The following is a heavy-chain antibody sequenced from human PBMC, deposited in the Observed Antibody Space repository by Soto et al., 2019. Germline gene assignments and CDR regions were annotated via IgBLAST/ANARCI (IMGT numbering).Heavy chain of an antibody. CDR2: INHSGST. V-gene: IGHV4-34*01. CDR1: GGSFSGYY. D-gene: IGHD3-16*02. J-gene: IGHJ4*02. CDR3: ARGKLSDYVWGSYRYHFDY. Sequence: PSETLSLTCAVYGGSFSGYYWSWIRQPPGKGLEWIGEINHSGSTNYNPSLKSRATISVDTSKNQFSLKLSSVTAADTAVYYCARGKLSDYVWGSYRYHFDYWGQGTVVTVSS.